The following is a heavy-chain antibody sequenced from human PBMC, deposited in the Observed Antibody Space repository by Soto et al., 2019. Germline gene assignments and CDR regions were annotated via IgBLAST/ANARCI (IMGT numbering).Heavy chain of an antibody. Sequence: SETLSLTCSVSGGSISSGDNYWSWIRQPPGKGLEFIGYIYHSGHKYYNPSLKSRVAISVDTSKNQFSLKLSSVTAADTAIYYCARVIWSGSFRRAFDFWGQGTLVTVSS. CDR1: GGSISSGDNY. CDR3: ARVIWSGSFRRAFDF. J-gene: IGHJ3*01. D-gene: IGHD3-3*01. CDR2: IYHSGHK. V-gene: IGHV4-30-4*01.